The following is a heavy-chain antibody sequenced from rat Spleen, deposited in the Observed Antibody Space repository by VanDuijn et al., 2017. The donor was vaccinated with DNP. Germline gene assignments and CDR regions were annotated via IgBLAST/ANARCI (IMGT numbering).Heavy chain of an antibody. D-gene: IGHD1-10*01. J-gene: IGHJ2*01. V-gene: IGHV5-31*01. CDR2: ITSSGGST. CDR1: GFTFNNYW. Sequence: EVQLVESGGDLVQPGRSLKLSCVASGFTFNNYWMTWIRQVPGKGLEWVASITSSGGSTYYPDSVKGRFTISRDTAKNTLYLQMNSLRSEDTATYYCAFNNYDYFDYWGQGVMVTVSS. CDR3: AFNNYDYFDY.